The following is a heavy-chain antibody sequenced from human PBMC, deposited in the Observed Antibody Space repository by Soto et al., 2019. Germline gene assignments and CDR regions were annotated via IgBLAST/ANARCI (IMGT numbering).Heavy chain of an antibody. CDR1: GFTFNTYG. D-gene: IGHD1-1*01. CDR2: ILSDGNNK. V-gene: IGHV3-33*01. CDR3: ARIQLDTIMALDC. Sequence: QVQLVESGGGVVQPGRSLRLSCAASGFTFNTYGFHWVRQAPGKGLEWVSVILSDGNNKYYADSVKGRFTISRDSSKNTLYLQMNSLRVEDTAVYYCARIQLDTIMALDCWGQGTLVTVSS. J-gene: IGHJ4*02.